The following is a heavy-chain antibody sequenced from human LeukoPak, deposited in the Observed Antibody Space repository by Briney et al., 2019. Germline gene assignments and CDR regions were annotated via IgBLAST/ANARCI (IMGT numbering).Heavy chain of an antibody. CDR2: IYYSGST. Sequence: PSETLSLTCTVSGGSISSYYWSWIRQPPGKGLEWIGYIYYSGSTNYNPSLKSRVTISVDTSKNQFSLKLSSVTAADTAVYYCARADFWSGYLNLWGQGTLVTVSS. D-gene: IGHD3-3*01. CDR1: GGSISSYY. J-gene: IGHJ4*02. CDR3: ARADFWSGYLNL. V-gene: IGHV4-59*01.